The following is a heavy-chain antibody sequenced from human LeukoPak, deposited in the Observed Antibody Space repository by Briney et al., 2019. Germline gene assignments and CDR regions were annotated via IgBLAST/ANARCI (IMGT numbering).Heavy chain of an antibody. V-gene: IGHV4-34*01. J-gene: IGHJ5*02. D-gene: IGHD1-20*01. CDR3: ARASNWNGNWFDP. Sequence: SETLSLTCVVYGGPFSNYYWSWIRQPPGKGLEWIGEINHSGSTNYNPSLKSRVTISVDTSKNQFSLKLSSVTAADTAVYYCARASNWNGNWFDPWGQGTLVTVSS. CDR1: GGPFSNYY. CDR2: INHSGST.